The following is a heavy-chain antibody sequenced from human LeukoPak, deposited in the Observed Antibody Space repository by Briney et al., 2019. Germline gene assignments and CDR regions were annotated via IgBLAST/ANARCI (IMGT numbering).Heavy chain of an antibody. CDR2: IYYSGIT. CDR3: ARGGGPPSNFDY. CDR1: GGSISSYY. V-gene: IGHV4-59*01. D-gene: IGHD3-16*01. Sequence: SETLSLTCIVSGGSISSYYWSWIRQPPGRGLEWIGYIYYSGITNYNPSLKSRVTMSVDTSKNQFSLRLSSVTAADTAVYYCARGGGPPSNFDYWGQGTLVTVSS. J-gene: IGHJ4*02.